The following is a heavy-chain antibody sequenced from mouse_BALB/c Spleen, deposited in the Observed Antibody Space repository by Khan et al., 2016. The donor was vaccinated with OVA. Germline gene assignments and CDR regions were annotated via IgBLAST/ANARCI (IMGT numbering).Heavy chain of an antibody. V-gene: IGHV9-1*02. CDR3: ARGLNYYGSWFAY. CDR1: GYTFTNYG. J-gene: IGHJ3*01. D-gene: IGHD1-1*01. CDR2: INTYTGEP. Sequence: QIQLVQSGPELKKSGETVKISCKASGYTFTNYGMNWVKQAPGKGLKWMGWINTYTGEPTYADDFKGRFAFSLETSATTAYLQINNLKNEDMATYFCARGLNYYGSWFAYWGQGTLVTVSA.